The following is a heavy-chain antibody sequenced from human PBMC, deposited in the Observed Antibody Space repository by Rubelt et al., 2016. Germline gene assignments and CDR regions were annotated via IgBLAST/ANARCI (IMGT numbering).Heavy chain of an antibody. V-gene: IGHV3-74*03. CDR2: ITSDGSIT. CDR3: ARDPPGLGIDY. J-gene: IGHJ4*02. Sequence: EVQLVESGGVLVQPGGSLRLSCAASGFTFSYHWMHWVRQVPGKGLVWVSYITSDGSITAYADSVAGRFTISRDNAKNTLYLQRNSLRAEDTAVYYCARDPPGLGIDYWGLGTLVTVSS. CDR1: GFTFSYHW.